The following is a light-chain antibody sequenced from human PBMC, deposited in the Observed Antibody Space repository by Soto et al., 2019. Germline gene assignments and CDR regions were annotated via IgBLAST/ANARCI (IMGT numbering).Light chain of an antibody. Sequence: AIQLTQSPSSLSASVGDRVTITCRASQGISSALAWYQQKPGKAPKLLIYDASSLESGVPSSFSGSGSGTDFTLTISSLQPEDFATYYCPQFNSYPPGTFGPGTKVDIK. CDR1: QGISSA. CDR2: DAS. V-gene: IGKV1-13*02. J-gene: IGKJ3*01. CDR3: PQFNSYPPGT.